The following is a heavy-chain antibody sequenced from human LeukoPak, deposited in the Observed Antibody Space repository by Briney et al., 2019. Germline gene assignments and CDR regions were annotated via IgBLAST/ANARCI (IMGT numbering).Heavy chain of an antibody. Sequence: PGGSLRLSCAASGFTFSRYWMSWVRQAPGKGLEWVANIKEDGSEKYYVGSVKGRFTISRDNAKNSLYLQMNSLRAEDTAVYYCARDRAHSSFLDYFDYWGQGTLVTVSS. V-gene: IGHV3-7*01. CDR2: IKEDGSEK. D-gene: IGHD6-6*01. J-gene: IGHJ4*02. CDR3: ARDRAHSSFLDYFDY. CDR1: GFTFSRYW.